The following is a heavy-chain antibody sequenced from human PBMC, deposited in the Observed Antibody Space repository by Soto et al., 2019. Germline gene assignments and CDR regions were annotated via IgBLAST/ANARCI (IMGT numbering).Heavy chain of an antibody. CDR2: IDSSGTSA. D-gene: IGHD1-26*01. CDR3: VRRASGSYSYFDY. V-gene: IGHV3-23*05. J-gene: IGHJ4*02. Sequence: LRLSCAASGFTFSTYAMSWVRQAPGEGLDWVSAIDSSGTSAYHTDSVKGRFTISRDNSENTLYLQMNSLRAEDTAVYYCVRRASGSYSYFDYWGQGLLVTVSS. CDR1: GFTFSTYA.